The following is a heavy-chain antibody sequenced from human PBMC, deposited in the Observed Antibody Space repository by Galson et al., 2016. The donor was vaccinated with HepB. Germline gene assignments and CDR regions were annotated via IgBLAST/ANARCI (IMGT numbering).Heavy chain of an antibody. CDR2: ILYDGRKQ. Sequence: SLRLSCAASGFTFSVYAMQWARQAPGKGLEWVAVILYDGRKQHYADSVKGRFTVSRDNSNHTLSLQLNSLRAEDTAVYYCARDRRAAAGYNYFGMDVWGQGTTVIVSS. CDR3: ARDRRAAAGYNYFGMDV. CDR1: GFTFSVYA. V-gene: IGHV3-30*04. J-gene: IGHJ6*02. D-gene: IGHD6-13*01.